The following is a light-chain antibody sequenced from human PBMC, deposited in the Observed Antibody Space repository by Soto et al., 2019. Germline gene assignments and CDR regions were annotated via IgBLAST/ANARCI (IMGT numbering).Light chain of an antibody. J-gene: IGKJ4*01. CDR2: AAS. V-gene: IGKV1-39*01. Sequence: DIQLTQSPSSVSASVGGRVTITCRASQTINTYVNWYQQKPGKAPKLLIYAASTLQSGVPSRFSGSGSGTDFTLTISSLQPEDFANYYCQQSYSTRLTFGGGTKVEIK. CDR3: QQSYSTRLT. CDR1: QTINTY.